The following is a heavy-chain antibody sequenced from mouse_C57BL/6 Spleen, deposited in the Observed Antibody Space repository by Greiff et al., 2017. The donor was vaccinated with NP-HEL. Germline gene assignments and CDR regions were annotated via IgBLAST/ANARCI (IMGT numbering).Heavy chain of an antibody. CDR3: ARSRYGSLYAMDY. J-gene: IGHJ4*01. V-gene: IGHV1-52*01. D-gene: IGHD1-1*01. Sequence: VQLQQPGAELVRPGSSVKLSCKASGYTFTSYWMHWVKQRPIQGLEWIGNIDPSDSETHYNQKFKDKATLTVDKSSSTAYMQLSSLTSEDSAVYYCARSRYGSLYAMDYWGQGTSVTVSS. CDR2: IDPSDSET. CDR1: GYTFTSYW.